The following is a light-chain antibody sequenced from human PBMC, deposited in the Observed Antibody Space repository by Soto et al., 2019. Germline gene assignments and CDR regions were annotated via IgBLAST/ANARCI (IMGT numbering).Light chain of an antibody. J-gene: IGKJ1*01. CDR3: QQYGDTWWT. CDR1: QSVNNNY. V-gene: IGKV3-20*01. CDR2: GAS. Sequence: EVVLTQSPGTLSLSPGERATLSCRASQSVNNNYLAWYQQKPGQAPRLLIYGASSRATGIPDRISVSGSGTDFTVTISRLEPEDCAVYYCQQYGDTWWTFGQGTKVEIK.